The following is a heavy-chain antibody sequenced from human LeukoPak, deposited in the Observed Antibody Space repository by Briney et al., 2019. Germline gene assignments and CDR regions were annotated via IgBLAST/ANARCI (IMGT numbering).Heavy chain of an antibody. CDR1: GFTFSIYA. D-gene: IGHD3-22*01. V-gene: IGHV3-23*01. J-gene: IGHJ1*01. Sequence: GGSLRLSCAASGFTFSIYAMTWVRQAPGKGLEWVSAISGSGGSTYYADSVKGRFTISRDNSKNTLYLQMNSLRAEDTAVYYCYIPYYDTSAYKGYWGQGTLVTVSS. CDR2: ISGSGGST. CDR3: YIPYYDTSAYKGY.